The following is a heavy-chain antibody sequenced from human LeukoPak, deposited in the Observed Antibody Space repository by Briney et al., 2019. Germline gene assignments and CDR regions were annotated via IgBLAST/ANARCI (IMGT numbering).Heavy chain of an antibody. CDR3: ARGSGWLPDW. J-gene: IGHJ4*02. V-gene: IGHV4-59*01. D-gene: IGHD6-19*01. Sequence: SETLSLTCTVSGGSITTYYWSWIRQPPGEGLEWIGHIYYSGNTNYNPPVKGRVTISADTSKNEFSLQLTSVTAADTAVYYCARGSGWLPDWWGQGTLVTVSS. CDR2: IYYSGNT. CDR1: GGSITTYY.